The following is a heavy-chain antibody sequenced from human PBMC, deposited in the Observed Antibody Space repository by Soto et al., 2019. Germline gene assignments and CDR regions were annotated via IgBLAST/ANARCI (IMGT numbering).Heavy chain of an antibody. J-gene: IGHJ4*02. Sequence: QVQLQESGPGLMKPSGTLSFTCAVSGGSITSNWWSWVRQPPGKGLEWIAEIFHTGSANYNPSLMSRLTISMDKSKNHLSLNQNSVTAADTAVYYCARHIAVSGTRGFDHWGQGTLVTVSS. CDR1: GGSITSNW. CDR3: ARHIAVSGTRGFDH. V-gene: IGHV4-4*02. CDR2: IFHTGSA. D-gene: IGHD2-21*01.